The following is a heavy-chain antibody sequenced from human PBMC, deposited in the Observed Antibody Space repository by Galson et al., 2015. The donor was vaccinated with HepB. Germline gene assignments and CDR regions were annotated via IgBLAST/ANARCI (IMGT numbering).Heavy chain of an antibody. CDR3: ARLAAPNYGPFDI. J-gene: IGHJ3*02. CDR1: GFTFSDYK. V-gene: IGHV3-21*01. Sequence: SLRLSCAASGFTFSDYKMYWVRQAPGKGLEWVSSINDNGAYIDYADSLKGRLTISRDNANNSLYLQMNSLRAGDTAVYYCARLAAPNYGPFDIWGQGTMVTVSS. D-gene: IGHD3-16*01. CDR2: INDNGAYI.